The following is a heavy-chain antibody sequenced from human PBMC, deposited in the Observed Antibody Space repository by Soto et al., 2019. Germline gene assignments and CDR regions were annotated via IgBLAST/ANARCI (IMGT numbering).Heavy chain of an antibody. CDR2: IYSGGST. Sequence: VQLVESGGGLVQPGGSLRLSCAASGFTVSSNYMSWVRQAPGKGLEWVSVIYSGGSTYYADSVKGRFTISRDNSKNTLYLQMNSLRAEDTAVYYCATCSGGSCYARGAGYYYYYMDVWGKGTTVTVSS. CDR3: ATCSGGSCYARGAGYYYYYMDV. J-gene: IGHJ6*03. D-gene: IGHD2-15*01. CDR1: GFTVSSNY. V-gene: IGHV3-66*01.